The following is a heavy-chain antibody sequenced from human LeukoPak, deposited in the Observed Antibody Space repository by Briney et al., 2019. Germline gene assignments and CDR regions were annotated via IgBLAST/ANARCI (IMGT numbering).Heavy chain of an antibody. CDR1: GYTFTSYG. J-gene: IGHJ4*02. D-gene: IGHD3-9*01. Sequence: GASVKVSCKASGYTFTSYGISWVRQAPGQGLEWMGWISAYNDNTNYAQKLQGRVTMTTDTSTSTAYVELRSLRSDDTAVYYCARVHYDILTGYSYFDYWGQGTLVTVPS. CDR2: ISAYNDNT. V-gene: IGHV1-18*01. CDR3: ARVHYDILTGYSYFDY.